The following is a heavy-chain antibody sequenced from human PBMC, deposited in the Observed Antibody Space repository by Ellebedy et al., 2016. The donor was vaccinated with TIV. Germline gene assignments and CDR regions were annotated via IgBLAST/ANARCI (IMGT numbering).Heavy chain of an antibody. Sequence: SVKVSXKASGGTFSSYAISWVRQAPGQGLEWMGGIIPIFGTANYAQKFQGRVTITADESTSTAYMELSSLRSEDAAVYYCAREIAVAGRHFDYWGQGTLVTVSS. D-gene: IGHD6-19*01. V-gene: IGHV1-69*13. CDR2: IIPIFGTA. CDR1: GGTFSSYA. J-gene: IGHJ4*02. CDR3: AREIAVAGRHFDY.